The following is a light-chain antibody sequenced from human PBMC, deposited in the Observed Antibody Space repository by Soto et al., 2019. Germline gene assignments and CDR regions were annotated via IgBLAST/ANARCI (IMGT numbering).Light chain of an antibody. J-gene: IGKJ4*01. CDR2: AAS. V-gene: IGKV1-17*01. Sequence: DIQMTQSPSSLSASVGDRVTITCRASQGIGIDLGWYQQIPGKAPQRLISAASTLQSGVPSRFSGSGPGTDFTLTISSLQPEDFATYYWLQHYRDPLTFGGGTKVE. CDR3: LQHYRDPLT. CDR1: QGIGID.